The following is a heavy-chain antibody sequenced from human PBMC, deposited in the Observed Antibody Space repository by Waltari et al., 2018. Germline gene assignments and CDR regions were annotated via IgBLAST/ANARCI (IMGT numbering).Heavy chain of an antibody. CDR2: ISAYNGNT. CDR1: GYTFNSYG. Sequence: QVQLVQSGAEVKKPGASVKASCTASGYTFNSYGISWVGQAPGQGLEWMGWISAYNGNTNYAQKLQGRVTMTTDTSTSTAYMELRSLRSDDTAVYYCARGGELLPAEVFYFDYWGQGTLVTVSS. CDR3: ARGGELLPAEVFYFDY. J-gene: IGHJ4*02. D-gene: IGHD1-26*01. V-gene: IGHV1-18*01.